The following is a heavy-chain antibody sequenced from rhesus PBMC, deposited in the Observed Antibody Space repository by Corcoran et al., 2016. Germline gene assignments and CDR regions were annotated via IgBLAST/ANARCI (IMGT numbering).Heavy chain of an antibody. CDR1: GGSFSSYW. V-gene: IGHV4-80*01. D-gene: IGHD6-13*01. CDR2: INGNSGST. J-gene: IGHJ5-2*02. CDR3: ARSKYSSSLDV. Sequence: QVQLQESGPGLVKPSETLSLTCAVSGGSFSSYWWSWIRPPPGKGLEGIGEINGNSGSTHSTPSLKSLVTISKDASKNQFSLKLSSVTAADMAVYYCARSKYSSSLDVWGRGVLVTVSS.